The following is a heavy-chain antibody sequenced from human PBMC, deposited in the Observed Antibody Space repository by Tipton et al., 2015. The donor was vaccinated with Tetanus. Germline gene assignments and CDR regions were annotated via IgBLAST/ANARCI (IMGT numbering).Heavy chain of an antibody. D-gene: IGHD2-2*01. CDR1: GYTFTSYY. Sequence: QLVQSGAEVKKPGASVKVSCKASGYTFTSYYMHWVRQAPGQGLEWMGIINPSGGSTSYAQKFQGRVTMTRDTSTSTVYMELSSLRAEDTAGYYCARDSRPEGVVVPAAIPYYYYYGMDVWGQGTTVTVSS. V-gene: IGHV1-46*01. CDR3: ARDSRPEGVVVPAAIPYYYYYGMDV. J-gene: IGHJ6*02. CDR2: INPSGGST.